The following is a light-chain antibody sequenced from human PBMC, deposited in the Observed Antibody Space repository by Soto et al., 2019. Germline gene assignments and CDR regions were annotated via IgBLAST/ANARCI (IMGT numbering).Light chain of an antibody. CDR2: DAS. CDR1: QSVSSY. CDR3: QQRSNCPLT. Sequence: EIVLTQSPATLYLSPGERDTLSCRASQSVSSYLAWYQQKPGQAPRLLIYDASNRATGIPARFSGSGSVTDFTLTISSLEPEDFAVYYCQQRSNCPLTFGGGTKVEIK. V-gene: IGKV3-11*01. J-gene: IGKJ4*01.